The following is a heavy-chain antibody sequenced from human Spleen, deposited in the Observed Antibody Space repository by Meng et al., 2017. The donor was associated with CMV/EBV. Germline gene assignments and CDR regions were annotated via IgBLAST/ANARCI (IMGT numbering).Heavy chain of an antibody. D-gene: IGHD2-2*01. CDR3: AGTILTSCRIFDY. Sequence: VSGGSISSGTHYWSWIRHHPGKGLEWIGYINQTGTTYYTPSLESRVTMSLDTSNNQVSLKLSSVTAADTAVYYCAGTILTSCRIFDYWGHGTPGHRLL. V-gene: IGHV4-31*02. J-gene: IGHJ4*01. CDR2: INQTGTT. CDR1: GGSISSGTHY.